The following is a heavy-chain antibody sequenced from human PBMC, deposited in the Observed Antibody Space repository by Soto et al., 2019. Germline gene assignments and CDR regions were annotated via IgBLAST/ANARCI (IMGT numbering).Heavy chain of an antibody. V-gene: IGHV1-69*13. CDR3: AXPGVTFGGVIARYYYYGMDV. J-gene: IGHJ6*02. D-gene: IGHD3-16*02. Sequence: SVKVSCKASGGTFSSYAISWVRQAPGQGLEWMGGIIPIFGTANYAQKFQGRVTITADESTXXXXXXXXXXXXXXXXXXYCAXPGVTFGGVIARYYYYGMDVWGQGTTVTVSS. CDR1: GGTFSSYA. CDR2: IIPIFGTA.